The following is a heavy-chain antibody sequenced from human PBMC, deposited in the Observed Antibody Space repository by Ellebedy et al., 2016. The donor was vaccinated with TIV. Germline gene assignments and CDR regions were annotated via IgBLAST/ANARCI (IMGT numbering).Heavy chain of an antibody. V-gene: IGHV1-2*02. Sequence: AASVKVSCKASGYTFTGYYMHWVRQAPGQGLEWMGWINPNSGGTNYAQKFQGRVTMTRDTSISTAYMELSRLRSDDTAVYYCASLGYCSGGSCYSGEGNWFDPWGQGTLVTVSS. CDR3: ASLGYCSGGSCYSGEGNWFDP. CDR1: GYTFTGYY. CDR2: INPNSGGT. J-gene: IGHJ5*02. D-gene: IGHD2-15*01.